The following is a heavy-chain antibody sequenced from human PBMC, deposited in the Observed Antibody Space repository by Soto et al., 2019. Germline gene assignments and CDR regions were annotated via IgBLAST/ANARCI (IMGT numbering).Heavy chain of an antibody. CDR1: GGSISSGGYY. CDR3: ARDYYDAINPYYYGMDV. J-gene: IGHJ6*02. CDR2: IYYSGST. D-gene: IGHD3-22*01. V-gene: IGHV4-31*03. Sequence: SETLSLTCTVSGGSISSGGYYWSWIRQHPGKGLEWIGYIYYSGSTYYNPSLKSRVTISVDTSKNQFSLKLSSVTAADTAVYYCARDYYDAINPYYYGMDVWGQGTTVTVSS.